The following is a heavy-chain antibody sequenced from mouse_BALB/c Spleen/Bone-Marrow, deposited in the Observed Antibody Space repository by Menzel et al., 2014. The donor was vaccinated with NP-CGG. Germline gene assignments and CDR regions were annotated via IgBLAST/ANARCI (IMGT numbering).Heavy chain of an antibody. CDR3: ARSLYPRAMDY. Sequence: EVQLQESGGGLVQPGGSLRLSYATSGFTFTDYYMSWVRQPPGKALEWLGFIRNKANAYTTEYSASVKGRFTISRDNSQSIPYLQMNILRAEDSATYYCARSLYPRAMDYWGQGTSVTVSS. V-gene: IGHV7-3*02. CDR2: IRNKANAYTT. D-gene: IGHD2-1*01. CDR1: GFTFTDYY. J-gene: IGHJ4*01.